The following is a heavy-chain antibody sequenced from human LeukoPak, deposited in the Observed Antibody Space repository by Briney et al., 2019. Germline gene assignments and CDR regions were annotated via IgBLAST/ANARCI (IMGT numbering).Heavy chain of an antibody. D-gene: IGHD7-27*01. J-gene: IGHJ6*03. CDR1: GASLSSDY. Sequence: SETLSLTCTVSGASLSSDYWSWIRQPAGKGLEWIGRIYTNGSPNYNPSLKSRVTMSVDTSKNQFSLKLTSVTAADTAVYYCARGDWGSPDYYYMDVWGKGTTVTISS. V-gene: IGHV4-4*07. CDR2: IYTNGSP. CDR3: ARGDWGSPDYYYMDV.